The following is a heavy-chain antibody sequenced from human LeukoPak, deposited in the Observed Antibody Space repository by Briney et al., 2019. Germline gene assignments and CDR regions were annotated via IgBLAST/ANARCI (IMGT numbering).Heavy chain of an antibody. V-gene: IGHV3-21*01. CDR1: GFTFSSYS. Sequence: PGGSLRLPCAASGFTFSSYSMNWVRQAPGKGLEWVSSISSSSSYIYYADSVKGRFTISRDNAKNSLYLQMNSLRAEDTAVYYCARDFVVVPAAMAVRGGATYYGMDVWGQGTTVTVSS. CDR3: ARDFVVVPAAMAVRGGATYYGMDV. D-gene: IGHD2-2*01. CDR2: ISSSSSYI. J-gene: IGHJ6*02.